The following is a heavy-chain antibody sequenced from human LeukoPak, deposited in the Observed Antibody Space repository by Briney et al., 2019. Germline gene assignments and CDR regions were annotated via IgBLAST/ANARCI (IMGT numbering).Heavy chain of an antibody. CDR3: AGQVGSFDY. Sequence: SQTLSLTCTVSGGSVRSGSYCWSWIRQPAGKELEWIGRISTSGNTNYNPSLKSRVTISRDMSKNQFSLRLSSVTAADTAVYYCAGQVGSFDYGGQGTLVTVSS. J-gene: IGHJ4*02. CDR1: GGSVRSGSYC. D-gene: IGHD1-26*01. CDR2: ISTSGNT. V-gene: IGHV4-61*02.